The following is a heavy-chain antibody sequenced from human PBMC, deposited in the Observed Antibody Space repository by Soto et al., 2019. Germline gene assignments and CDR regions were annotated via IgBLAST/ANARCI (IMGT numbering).Heavy chain of an antibody. CDR1: GYIFTNFG. Sequence: GASVKVSCKASGYIFTNFGIIWVRQAPGQGLEWMGWIDPKNGNTKDAQKFQGRVTMTTDTSTSTAYMELRSLRSDDTAVYYCAKEYCDSSRCYLPDYWGQGALVTVSS. V-gene: IGHV1-18*01. D-gene: IGHD2-2*01. J-gene: IGHJ4*02. CDR2: IDPKNGNT. CDR3: AKEYCDSSRCYLPDY.